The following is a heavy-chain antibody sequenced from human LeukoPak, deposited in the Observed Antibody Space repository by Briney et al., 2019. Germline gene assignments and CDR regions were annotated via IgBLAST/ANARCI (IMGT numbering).Heavy chain of an antibody. Sequence: GGSLRLSCAASGFTFSTYAMHWVRQAPGKWLEWVAVISYDGSSKYYADSVKGRFTISRDNSKNTLYLQMNSLRAEDTAVYYCARARSSYGYGDAFDIWGQGTMVTVSS. CDR3: ARARSSYGYGDAFDI. J-gene: IGHJ3*02. D-gene: IGHD5-18*01. V-gene: IGHV3-30*04. CDR2: ISYDGSSK. CDR1: GFTFSTYA.